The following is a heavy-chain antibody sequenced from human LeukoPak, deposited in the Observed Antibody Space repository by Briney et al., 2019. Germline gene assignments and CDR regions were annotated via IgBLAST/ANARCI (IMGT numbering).Heavy chain of an antibody. Sequence: GGSLTLSCAASGFTFRLYAMNWVRQAPGKGPEWVSAIGGTGDNTYYADSVRGRFTISRDNSKTTLYLQMNSLRAEDTAMYYCARDPGPYVGIANNWFDPWGQGTLVTVSS. D-gene: IGHD3-16*01. CDR3: ARDPGPYVGIANNWFDP. CDR2: IGGTGDNT. V-gene: IGHV3-23*01. J-gene: IGHJ5*02. CDR1: GFTFRLYA.